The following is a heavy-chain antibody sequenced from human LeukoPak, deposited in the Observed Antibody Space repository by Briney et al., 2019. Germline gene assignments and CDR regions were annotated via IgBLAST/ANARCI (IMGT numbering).Heavy chain of an antibody. J-gene: IGHJ6*03. V-gene: IGHV1-8*03. CDR3: ARFSQDYDFWSGYYRDYYYYMDV. Sequence: ASVKVSCKASGYTFTSYDINWVRQATGQGLEWMGWMNPNSGNTGYAQKFQGRVTITRNTSISTAYMELSSLRSEDTAVYYCARFSQDYDFWSGYYRDYYYYMDVWAKGPRSPSP. D-gene: IGHD3-3*01. CDR2: MNPNSGNT. CDR1: GYTFTSYD.